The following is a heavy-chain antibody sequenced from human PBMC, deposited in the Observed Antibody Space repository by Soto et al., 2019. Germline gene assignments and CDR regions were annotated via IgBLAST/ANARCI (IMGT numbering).Heavy chain of an antibody. CDR3: ARRGGFGRMYFFGL. CDR2: IYPGDSDT. J-gene: IGHJ4*02. Sequence: GESLKISCQGSGYTFSKSWIAWVRQMPGEGLEWVGIIYPGDSDTRYSPSFQGQVTISADRSINTAYLQWSSLKASDTAMYYCARRGGFGRMYFFGLWGQGTLVTGSS. V-gene: IGHV5-51*01. CDR1: GYTFSKSW. D-gene: IGHD3-10*01.